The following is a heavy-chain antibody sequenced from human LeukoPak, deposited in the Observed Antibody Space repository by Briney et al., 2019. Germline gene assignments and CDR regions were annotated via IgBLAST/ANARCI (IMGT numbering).Heavy chain of an antibody. V-gene: IGHV4-39*07. CDR2: IYYSGST. CDR1: GGSISSSSYY. J-gene: IGHJ3*02. Sequence: SETLSLTCTVSGGSISSSSYYWGWIRQPPGKGLEWIGSIYYSGSTYYNPSLKSRVTISVDTSKNQFSLKLSSVTAADTAVYYCARDSNAFDIWGQGTMVTVSS. CDR3: ARDSNAFDI.